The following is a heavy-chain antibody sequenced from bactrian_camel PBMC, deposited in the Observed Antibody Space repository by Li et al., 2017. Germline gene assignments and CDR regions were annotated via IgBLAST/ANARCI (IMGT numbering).Heavy chain of an antibody. CDR2: VYTGAGS. Sequence: QLVESGGGSVQVGGSLRLSCVASGYIDGYRFEDRCMGWFRQAPGKAREGVAVVYTGAGSSYSDSVRGRFTISHDNAKRTLYLQMNSLKPEDTAMYYCVADCELRYGHFDFNIGSRGQGTQVTVS. D-gene: IGHD2*01. J-gene: IGHJ4*01. V-gene: IGHV3S53*01. CDR1: GYIDGYRF. CDR3: VADCELRYGHFDFNIGS.